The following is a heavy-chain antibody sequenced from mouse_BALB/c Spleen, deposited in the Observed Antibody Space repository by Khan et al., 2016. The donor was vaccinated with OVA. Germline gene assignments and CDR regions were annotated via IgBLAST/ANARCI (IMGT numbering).Heavy chain of an antibody. Sequence: EVQGVESGGDFVRPGGSLKLSCAASGFTFSTYGMSWVRQTPDKRLEWVATINTGGAYTYYPDTVKGRFTISRDNAKNTLYLQLSSLKSEDTAIYYCARLAYYYNSEGFAYWGRGTLVTVSA. CDR2: INTGGAYT. J-gene: IGHJ3*01. V-gene: IGHV5-6*01. CDR1: GFTFSTYG. D-gene: IGHD1-1*01. CDR3: ARLAYYYNSEGFAY.